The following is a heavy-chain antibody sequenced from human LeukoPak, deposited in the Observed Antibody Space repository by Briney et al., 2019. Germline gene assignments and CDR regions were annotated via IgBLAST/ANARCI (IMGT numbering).Heavy chain of an antibody. J-gene: IGHJ4*02. V-gene: IGHV1-8*01. D-gene: IGHD3-3*01. Sequence: GASVKVSCKASGYTFTSYDINWVRQATGQGLEWVGWMNPNSGNTGYAQKFQGRVTMTRNTSISTAYMELSGLRSEDTAVYYCTRDSRHYDFWSGYPTISFDYWGQGTLVTVSS. CDR1: GYTFTSYD. CDR2: MNPNSGNT. CDR3: TRDSRHYDFWSGYPTISFDY.